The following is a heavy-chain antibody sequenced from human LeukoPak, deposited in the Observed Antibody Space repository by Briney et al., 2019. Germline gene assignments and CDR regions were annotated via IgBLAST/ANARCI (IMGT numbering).Heavy chain of an antibody. D-gene: IGHD1-14*01. CDR3: ARRNRGEKYFDY. CDR1: GGSITSSPYY. J-gene: IGHJ4*02. Sequence: PSETLSLTCTVSGGSITSSPYYWGWIRQPPGKGLEWIGTVSYSGSTYYSPSLRSRVTISVDTSKNQFSLRLSSVTAADTAMYYCARRNRGEKYFDYWGQGTLVTVSS. CDR2: VSYSGST. V-gene: IGHV4-39*01.